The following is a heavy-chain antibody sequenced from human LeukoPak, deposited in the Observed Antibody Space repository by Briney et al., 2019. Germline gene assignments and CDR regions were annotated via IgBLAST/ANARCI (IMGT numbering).Heavy chain of an antibody. Sequence: PGGSLRLSCAASGFTFSSYAMSWVRQAPGKGLEWVSAISGSGGSTYYADSVKGRFTISRDNSKNTLYLQMNSLKIEDTAVYYCTTVISGSGSHEGPIDYWGQGTLVTVSS. CDR2: ISGSGGST. J-gene: IGHJ4*02. CDR3: TTVISGSGSHEGPIDY. D-gene: IGHD3-10*01. CDR1: GFTFSSYA. V-gene: IGHV3-23*01.